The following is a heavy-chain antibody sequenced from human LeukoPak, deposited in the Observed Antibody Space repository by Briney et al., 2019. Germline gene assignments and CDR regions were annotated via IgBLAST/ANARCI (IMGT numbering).Heavy chain of an antibody. CDR2: ISYDGSNK. V-gene: IGHV3-30*18. Sequence: GRSLRLSCAASGFTFSSYGMHWVRQAPGKGLEWVAVISYDGSNKYYADSVKGRFTISRDNSKNTLYLQMNSLRAEDTAVYYCAKDLIVGATIYWGQGTLVTVSS. J-gene: IGHJ4*02. CDR1: GFTFSSYG. D-gene: IGHD1-26*01. CDR3: AKDLIVGATIY.